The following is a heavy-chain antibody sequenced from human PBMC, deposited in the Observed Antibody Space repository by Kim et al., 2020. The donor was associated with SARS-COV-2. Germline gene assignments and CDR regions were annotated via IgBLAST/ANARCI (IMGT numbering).Heavy chain of an antibody. V-gene: IGHV4-34*01. CDR2: INHSGST. J-gene: IGHJ4*02. D-gene: IGHD3-10*01. Sequence: SETLSLTCAVYGGSFSGYYWSWIRQPPGKGLEWIGEINHSGSTNYNPSLKSRVTISVDTSKNQFSLKLSSVTAADTAVYYCARPNYGSGSYYNVYYFDYWGQGTLVTVSS. CDR3: ARPNYGSGSYYNVYYFDY. CDR1: GGSFSGYY.